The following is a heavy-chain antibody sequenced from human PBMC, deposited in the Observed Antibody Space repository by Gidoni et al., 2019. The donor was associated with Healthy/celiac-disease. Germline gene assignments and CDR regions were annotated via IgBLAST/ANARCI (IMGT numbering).Heavy chain of an antibody. D-gene: IGHD3-10*01. Sequence: EVQLVESGGGLVQPGRSLRLSCAASGFTLDDYAMHWVRQAPGKGLEWVSGISWNSGSIGYADSVKGRFTISRDNAKNSLYLQMNSLRAEDTALYYCAKDSAVLTMVRGVLDYWGQGTLVTVSS. CDR3: AKDSAVLTMVRGVLDY. V-gene: IGHV3-9*01. CDR2: ISWNSGSI. CDR1: GFTLDDYA. J-gene: IGHJ4*02.